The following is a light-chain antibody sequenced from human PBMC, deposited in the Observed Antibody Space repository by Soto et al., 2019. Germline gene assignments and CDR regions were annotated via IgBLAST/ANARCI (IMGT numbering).Light chain of an antibody. J-gene: IGKJ5*01. Sequence: VLTQSQGTLSLSPGERSTLSFRASQSVSRSYLAWYQQKPGQAPRLXIYGASSRATGIPDRFSCSGSGPACTRPISSLEPEDVEVDCCPLRRNWLITFGQGTRLEIK. CDR2: GAS. CDR1: QSVSRSY. V-gene: IGKV3D-20*02. CDR3: PLRRNWLIT.